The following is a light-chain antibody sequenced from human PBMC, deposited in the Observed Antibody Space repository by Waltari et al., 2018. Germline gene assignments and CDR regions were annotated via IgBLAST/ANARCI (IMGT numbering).Light chain of an antibody. CDR1: QSVSKY. V-gene: IGKV1-39*01. J-gene: IGKJ4*01. Sequence: IQMTQSPSSLSASVGDRVTITCRASQSVSKYLNWYQQQPGKAPKLLIYTTSNLQSGVPSRFSGSGSGTDFTLTISSLQLEDLATYYCQQSYNTPLSFGGGTKVEIK. CDR2: TTS. CDR3: QQSYNTPLS.